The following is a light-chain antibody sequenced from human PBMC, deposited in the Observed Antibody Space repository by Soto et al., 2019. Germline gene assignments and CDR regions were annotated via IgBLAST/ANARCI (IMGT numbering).Light chain of an antibody. J-gene: IGKJ1*01. CDR3: QHYNSYSEA. CDR2: GAS. CDR1: QSVGSSY. Sequence: EIVLAQSPGTLSLSPGERATLSCRASQSVGSSYLAWYQQKPGQAPRLLIYGASSRATGIPDRFSGSGSGTEFTLTISSLQPDDFATYYCQHYNSYSEAFGQGTKVELK. V-gene: IGKV3-20*01.